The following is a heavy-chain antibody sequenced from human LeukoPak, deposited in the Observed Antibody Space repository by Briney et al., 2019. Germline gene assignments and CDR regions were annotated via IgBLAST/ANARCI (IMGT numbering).Heavy chain of an antibody. V-gene: IGHV1-2*02. CDR1: GYTFTGYY. D-gene: IGHD6-6*01. CDR3: ARDRNSGSSLDI. Sequence: ASVKVSCKASGYTFTGYYIHWVRQAPGQGLEWMGWIYPYSGDTNYAQNFQGRVTMTRDTSIGTAYMELSSLKSDDTAVYYCARDRNSGSSLDIWGQGTMLTVSS. CDR2: IYPYSGDT. J-gene: IGHJ3*02.